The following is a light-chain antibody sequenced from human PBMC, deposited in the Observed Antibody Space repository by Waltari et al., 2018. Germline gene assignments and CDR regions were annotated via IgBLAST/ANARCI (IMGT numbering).Light chain of an antibody. CDR3: QVWDNSSDHVV. CDR2: DDS. V-gene: IGLV3-21*03. Sequence: SYVLPQPPSVSVAPGKTARLTCGGHNIGSKSVHWYQQKPGQAPVLVVYDDSARPSGIPERFSGSNSGNTATLTISRVEAGDEADYYCQVWDNSSDHVVFGGGTNLTVL. CDR1: NIGSKS. J-gene: IGLJ2*01.